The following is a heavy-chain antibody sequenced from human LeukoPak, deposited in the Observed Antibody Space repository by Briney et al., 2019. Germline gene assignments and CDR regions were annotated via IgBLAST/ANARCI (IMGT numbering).Heavy chain of an antibody. CDR1: GGSIGSGSSS. J-gene: IGHJ4*02. CDR2: INYSGST. CDR3: ARRDSAYGARLDY. Sequence: KPSETLSLTCTVSGGSIGSGSSSWGWVRQPPGKGLEWIGNINYSGSTYYNPSLKSRVTISVDTSKSQFSLKLSSVTAADTAVYYCARRDSAYGARLDYWGQGTLVTVSS. D-gene: IGHD5-12*01. V-gene: IGHV4-39*01.